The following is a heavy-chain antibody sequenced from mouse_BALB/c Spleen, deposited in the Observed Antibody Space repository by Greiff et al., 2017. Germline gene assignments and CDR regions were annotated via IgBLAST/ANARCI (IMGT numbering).Heavy chain of an antibody. V-gene: IGHV2-9-2*01. D-gene: IGHD2-3*01. J-gene: IGHJ1*01. CDR1: GFSLTSYD. CDR3: VREGTTWLLPPFDV. Sequence: VQLVESGPGLVAPSQSLSITCTVSGFSLTSYDISWIRQPPGKGLEWLGVIWTGGGTNYNSAFMSRLSISKDNSKSQVFLKMNSLQTDDTAIYYCVREGTTWLLPPFDVWGAGTTVTVSS. CDR2: IWTGGGT.